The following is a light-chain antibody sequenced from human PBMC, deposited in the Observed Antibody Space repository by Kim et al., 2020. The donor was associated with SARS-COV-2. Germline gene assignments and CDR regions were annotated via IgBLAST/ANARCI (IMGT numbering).Light chain of an antibody. J-gene: IGLJ2*01. V-gene: IGLV2-14*03. CDR3: SSYTSSSTGV. CDR1: SSDVGGYNS. Sequence: GQSITTSCTGTSSDVGGYNSVSWYQQHPGKAPKRMIYDVSNRPSGVSNRFSGSKSGNTASLTISGLQAEDEADYYCSSYTSSSTGVFGGGTQLTVL. CDR2: DVS.